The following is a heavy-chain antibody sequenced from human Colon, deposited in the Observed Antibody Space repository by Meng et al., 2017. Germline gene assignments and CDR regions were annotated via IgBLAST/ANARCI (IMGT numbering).Heavy chain of an antibody. V-gene: IGHV1-18*01. CDR1: GYIFTTYG. J-gene: IGHJ4*02. CDR3: ARDRQWLGSDY. Sequence: QVQLVQSGGGVKKPGASVKFSCKASGYIFTTYGISWVRQAPGEGLEWMGWISAYNGNTNSAQKFQDRVTMTTDTSTNTAYMELRSLRSDDTAMYYCARDRQWLGSDYWGQGTLVTVSS. CDR2: ISAYNGNT. D-gene: IGHD6-19*01.